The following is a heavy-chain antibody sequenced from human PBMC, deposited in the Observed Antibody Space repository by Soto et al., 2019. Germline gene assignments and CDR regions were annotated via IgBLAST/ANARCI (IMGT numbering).Heavy chain of an antibody. J-gene: IGHJ5*02. V-gene: IGHV3-33*01. Sequence: QVQLVESGGGVVQPGRSLRPSCAASGFTFSSYGMHWVRQAPGKGLEWVAVIWYDGSNKYYADSVKGRFTISRDNSKNTLYLQMNSLRAEDTAVYYCARETYYYDSSGYYPWGQGTLVTVSS. CDR1: GFTFSSYG. CDR2: IWYDGSNK. CDR3: ARETYYYDSSGYYP. D-gene: IGHD3-22*01.